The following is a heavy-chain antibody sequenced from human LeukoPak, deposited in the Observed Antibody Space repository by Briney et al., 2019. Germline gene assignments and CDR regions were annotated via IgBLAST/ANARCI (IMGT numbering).Heavy chain of an antibody. CDR1: GGSISSGGYY. Sequence: SETLSLTCTVSGGSISSGGYYWSWIRQHPGKGLEWIGYIYYGGSTYYNPSLKSRVTISVDTSKNQFSLKLSSVTAADTAVYYCASGGATTFFDYWGQGTLVTVSS. CDR2: IYYGGST. CDR3: ASGGATTFFDY. V-gene: IGHV4-31*03. J-gene: IGHJ4*02. D-gene: IGHD5-24*01.